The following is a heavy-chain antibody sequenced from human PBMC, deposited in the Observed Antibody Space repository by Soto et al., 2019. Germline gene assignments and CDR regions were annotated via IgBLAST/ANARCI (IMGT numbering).Heavy chain of an antibody. CDR3: ARASSAIFGVVIAPYFDY. Sequence: GGSLRLSCAASGFTVSSNYMSWVRQAPGKGLEWVSVIYSGGSTYYADSVKGRFTISRDNSKNTLYLQMNSLRAEDTAVYYCARASSAIFGVVIAPYFDYWGQGTLVTVSS. CDR1: GFTVSSNY. D-gene: IGHD3-3*01. J-gene: IGHJ4*02. V-gene: IGHV3-53*01. CDR2: IYSGGST.